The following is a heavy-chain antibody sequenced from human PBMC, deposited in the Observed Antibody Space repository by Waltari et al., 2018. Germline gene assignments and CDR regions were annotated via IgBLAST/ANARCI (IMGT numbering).Heavy chain of an antibody. CDR3: ATEDGTGTKTPY. J-gene: IGHJ4*02. D-gene: IGHD1-7*01. CDR2: INHSGST. CDR1: GGSFSGYY. V-gene: IGHV4-34*01. Sequence: QVQLQQWGAGLLKPSETLSLTCAVYGGSFSGYYWSWIRQPPRKGLEWIGEINHSGSTNYNPSLKSRVTISVDTSKNQFSLKLSSVTAADTAVYYCATEDGTGTKTPYWGQGTLVTVSS.